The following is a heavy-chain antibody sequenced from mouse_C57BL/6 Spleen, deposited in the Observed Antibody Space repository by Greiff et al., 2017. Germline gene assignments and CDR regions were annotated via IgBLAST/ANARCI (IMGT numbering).Heavy chain of an antibody. Sequence: EVQLVESGGGLVKPAGSLKLSCAASGFTFSDDGMHWVRQAPEKGLEWVAYISSGSSTISYADTVKVRFTISRNNAKNTLFLQMTSLRSEYAAMYYSARRECTTVVAPYYFDYWGQGTTLTVSS. J-gene: IGHJ2*01. V-gene: IGHV5-17*01. CDR1: GFTFSDDG. CDR2: ISSGSSTI. CDR3: ARRECTTVVAPYYFDY. D-gene: IGHD1-1*01.